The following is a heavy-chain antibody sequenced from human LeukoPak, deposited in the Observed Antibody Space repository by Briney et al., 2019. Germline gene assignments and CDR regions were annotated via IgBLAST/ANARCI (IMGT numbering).Heavy chain of an antibody. CDR1: GFTFSIYT. V-gene: IGHV3-23*01. D-gene: IGHD2-8*02. CDR2: ISYSGFNT. Sequence: PGGSLTLSCAASGFTFSIYTMSWVRQAPGKGLEWVSAISYSGFNTFYADSVKGRFTISRDNSKNTLYLQMNSLRAEDTAIYYCAKGTYCDGGACPPGIYYYYYMDVWGKGTTVTVSS. CDR3: AKGTYCDGGACPPGIYYYYYMDV. J-gene: IGHJ6*03.